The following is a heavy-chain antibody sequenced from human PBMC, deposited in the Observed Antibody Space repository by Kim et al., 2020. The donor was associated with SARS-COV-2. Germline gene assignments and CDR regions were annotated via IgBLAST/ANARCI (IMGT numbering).Heavy chain of an antibody. CDR2: ST. Sequence: STSHAASVQGRFTISKDNAKNALYLHMNSLGAEDTAVYYCAGGSGSYYSYWGQGTLVTVSS. J-gene: IGHJ4*02. CDR3: AGGSGSYYSY. V-gene: IGHV3-74*01. D-gene: IGHD3-10*01.